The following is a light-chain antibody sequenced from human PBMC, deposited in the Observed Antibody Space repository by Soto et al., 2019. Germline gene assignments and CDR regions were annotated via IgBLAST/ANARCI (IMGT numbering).Light chain of an antibody. CDR1: QSVSIY. J-gene: IGKJ3*01. Sequence: EVVLTQSPATLSLSPGERATLSCRASQSVSIYLAWYQQKPGQAPRLLIYDASNRATGIPVRFSGSGSGTDFTLTISSLEPEDFAVYYCQQRTNWIFTFGPGTRVDIK. V-gene: IGKV3-11*01. CDR3: QQRTNWIFT. CDR2: DAS.